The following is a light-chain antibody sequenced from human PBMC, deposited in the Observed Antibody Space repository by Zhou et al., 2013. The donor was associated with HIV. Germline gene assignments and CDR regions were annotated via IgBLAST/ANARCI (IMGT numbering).Light chain of an antibody. CDR3: QQYDDWPRT. CDR2: SAS. Sequence: EIVMTQSPGTLSVSPGERVTLACRASKSVSGNLAWYQQRPGQPPRLLIHSASTRATGIPDRFSGSGSGTDFTLTISSLQSDDFGVYYCQQYDDWPRTFDRRDQGGDQT. V-gene: IGKV3-15*01. J-gene: IGKJ1*01. CDR1: KSVSGN.